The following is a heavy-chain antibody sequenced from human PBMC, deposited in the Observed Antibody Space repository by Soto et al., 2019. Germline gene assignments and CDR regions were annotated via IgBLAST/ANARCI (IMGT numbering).Heavy chain of an antibody. CDR1: GYTFTSYD. D-gene: IGHD3-3*01. CDR2: MNPNSGNT. Sequence: QVQLVQSGAEVKKPGASVKVSCKASGYTFTSYDINWVQQATGQGLEWMGWMNPNSGNTGYAQKFQDRVTMTSNTSISTAYMELSSLRSEDTAVHYCARVWIRRADYYYYGMDLWGQAFTITVSS. V-gene: IGHV1-8*01. CDR3: ARVWIRRADYYYYGMDL. J-gene: IGHJ6*02.